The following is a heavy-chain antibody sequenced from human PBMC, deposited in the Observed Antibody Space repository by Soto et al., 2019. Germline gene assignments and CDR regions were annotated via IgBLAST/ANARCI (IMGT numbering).Heavy chain of an antibody. V-gene: IGHV3-23*01. CDR3: GDWVPTDERDFDY. CDR1: GFTFSSYA. Sequence: GGSLRLPCAASGFTFSSYAMSWVRQAPGKGLEWVSAISGSGGSTYYADSVKGRFTISRDNSKNTLYLQMNRLRAEDTAVYYCGDWVPTDERDFDYWGQGTLVTVSS. D-gene: IGHD5-12*01. CDR2: ISGSGGST. J-gene: IGHJ4*02.